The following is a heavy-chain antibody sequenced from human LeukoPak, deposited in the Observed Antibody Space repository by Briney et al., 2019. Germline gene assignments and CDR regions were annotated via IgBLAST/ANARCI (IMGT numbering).Heavy chain of an antibody. CDR3: GRYSYGYGSRLGY. CDR2: ISSSGSTI. D-gene: IGHD5-18*01. J-gene: IGHJ4*02. CDR1: GFTFSSYE. Sequence: GGSLRLSCAASGFTFSSYEMNWVRQAPGKGLEWVSYISSSGSTIYYADSVKGRFTISRDNAENSLYLQMNSLRAEDTAVYYCGRYSYGYGSRLGYWGQGTLVTVSS. V-gene: IGHV3-48*03.